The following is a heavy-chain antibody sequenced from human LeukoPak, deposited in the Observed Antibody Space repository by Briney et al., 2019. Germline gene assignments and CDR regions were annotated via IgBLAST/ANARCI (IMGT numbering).Heavy chain of an antibody. J-gene: IGHJ4*02. CDR2: IVVGSGNT. CDR1: GFTFPSSA. CDR3: AADGSGYYRKFDY. Sequence: SVKVSCKASGFTFPSSAVQWVRQARGQRLEWIGWIVVGSGNTNYAQEFQERVTITRDMSTSTAFMELSSLRSADTAVYYCAADGSGYYRKFDYWGQGTLVTVSS. V-gene: IGHV1-58*01. D-gene: IGHD3-22*01.